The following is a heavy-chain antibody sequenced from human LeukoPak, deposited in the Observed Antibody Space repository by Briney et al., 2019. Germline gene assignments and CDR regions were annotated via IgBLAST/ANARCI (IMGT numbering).Heavy chain of an antibody. J-gene: IGHJ4*02. CDR2: ISSSSSYI. D-gene: IGHD6-19*01. CDR3: ARDRAVAGQFDY. Sequence: LRLSCASSGRTCGSYSMSVDLGGPGNSQKKVSSISSSSSYIYYADSVKGRFTISRDNAKNSLYLQMNSLRAEDTAVYYCARDRAVAGQFDYWGQGTLVTVSS. V-gene: IGHV3-21*01. CDR1: GRTCGSYS.